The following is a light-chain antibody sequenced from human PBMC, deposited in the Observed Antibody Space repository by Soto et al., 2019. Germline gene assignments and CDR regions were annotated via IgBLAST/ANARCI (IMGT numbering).Light chain of an antibody. CDR1: SSNIGGNS. Sequence: SVLTQPPSVSAAPGQRVTISCSGSSSNIGGNSVSWYQQLPGTAPKLLIYDDDKRPSGIPDRFSGSKSGTSATLGITGFQTGDEADYYCSSYTSSDTRVFGGGTKVTVL. V-gene: IGLV1-51*01. CDR2: DDD. J-gene: IGLJ2*01. CDR3: SSYTSSDTRV.